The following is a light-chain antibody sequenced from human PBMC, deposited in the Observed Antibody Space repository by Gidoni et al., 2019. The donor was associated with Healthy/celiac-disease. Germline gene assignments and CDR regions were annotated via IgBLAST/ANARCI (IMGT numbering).Light chain of an antibody. CDR1: SLRSYY. V-gene: IGLV3-19*01. CDR3: NSRDSSGNHVV. J-gene: IGLJ2*01. CDR2: GKN. Sequence: SSELPQDPAVSVALGQTVRITCQGDSLRSYYASWYQQKPGQAPVLVIYGKNNRPSGIPDRFSGSSSGNTASLTITGAQAEDEADYYCNSRDSSGNHVVFGGGTKLT.